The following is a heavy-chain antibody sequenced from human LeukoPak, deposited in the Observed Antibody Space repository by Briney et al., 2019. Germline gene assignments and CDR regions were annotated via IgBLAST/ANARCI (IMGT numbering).Heavy chain of an antibody. D-gene: IGHD3-9*01. CDR3: ARTYYDILTGPEAFDI. Sequence: GRSLRLSCAASGFTFDDYTMHWVRQVPGKGLEWVSGITWDSDSVDYADSVKGRFTISRDNAKNSLYLQMNSLRAEDTAVYYCARTYYDILTGPEAFDIWGQGTMVTVSS. V-gene: IGHV3-9*01. CDR2: ITWDSDSV. J-gene: IGHJ3*02. CDR1: GFTFDDYT.